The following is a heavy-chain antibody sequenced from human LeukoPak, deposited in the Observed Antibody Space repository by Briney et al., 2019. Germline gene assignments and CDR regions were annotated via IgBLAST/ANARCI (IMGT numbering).Heavy chain of an antibody. D-gene: IGHD6-19*01. Sequence: SETLSLTCAVYGGSFSGYYWSWIRQPPGKGLEWIGEINHSGSTYYNPSLKSRVTISVDTSKNQFSLKLSSVTAADTAVYYCARLAVAATSHWGQGTLVTVSS. CDR1: GGSFSGYY. CDR3: ARLAVAATSH. CDR2: INHSGST. J-gene: IGHJ4*02. V-gene: IGHV4-34*01.